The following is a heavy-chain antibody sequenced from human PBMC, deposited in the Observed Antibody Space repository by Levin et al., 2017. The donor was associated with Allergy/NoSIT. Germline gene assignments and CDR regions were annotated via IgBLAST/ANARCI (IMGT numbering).Heavy chain of an antibody. CDR3: ARDLYSSSWYLNYYYYGMDV. CDR2: ISAYNGNT. J-gene: IGHJ6*02. Sequence: GESLKISCKASGYTFTSYGISWVRQAPGQGLEWMGWISAYNGNTNYAQKLQGRVTMTTDTSTSTAYMELRSLRSDDTAVYYCARDLYSSSWYLNYYYYGMDVWGQGTTVTVSS. V-gene: IGHV1-18*01. CDR1: GYTFTSYG. D-gene: IGHD6-13*01.